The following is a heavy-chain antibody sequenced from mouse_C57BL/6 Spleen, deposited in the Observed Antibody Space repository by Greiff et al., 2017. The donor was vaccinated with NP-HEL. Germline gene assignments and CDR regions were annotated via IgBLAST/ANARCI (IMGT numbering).Heavy chain of an antibody. J-gene: IGHJ2*01. D-gene: IGHD1-1*01. V-gene: IGHV3-6*01. CDR1: GYSITSGYY. Sequence: VQLKESGPGLVKPSQSLSLTCSVTGYSITSGYYWNWIRQFPGNKLEWMGYISYDGSNNYNPSLKNRISITRDTSKNQFFLKLNSVTTEDTATYYCARGYYGSSYVGYWGQGTTLTVSS. CDR2: ISYDGSN. CDR3: ARGYYGSSYVGY.